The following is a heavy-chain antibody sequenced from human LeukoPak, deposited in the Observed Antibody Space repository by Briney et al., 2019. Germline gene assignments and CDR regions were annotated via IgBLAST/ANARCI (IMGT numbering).Heavy chain of an antibody. CDR3: ARPSSSWYGGDY. CDR1: GGSFSGYY. D-gene: IGHD6-13*01. J-gene: IGHJ4*02. CDR2: INHSGST. Sequence: PSETLSLTCAVYGGSFSGYYWNWIRQPPGKGLEWIGEINHSGSTNYNPSLKSRVTISVDTSKNQFSLKLSSVTAADTAVYYCARPSSSWYGGDYWGQGTLVTVSS. V-gene: IGHV4-34*01.